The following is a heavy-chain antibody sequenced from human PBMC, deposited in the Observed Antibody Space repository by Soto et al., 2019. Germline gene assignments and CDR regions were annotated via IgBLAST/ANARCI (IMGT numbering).Heavy chain of an antibody. D-gene: IGHD3-3*01. V-gene: IGHV3-33*01. CDR2: IWYDGSNK. CDR1: GFSFSSYG. Sequence: RLSCAASGFSFSSYGMHCVRQAPVKGLEWVAVIWYDGSNKYYADSVKGRFTISRDNSKNTLYLQMNSLRAEDTAVYYCARDRVVLRFLEWLTDYYYYGMDVWGQGTTVTVSS. J-gene: IGHJ6*02. CDR3: ARDRVVLRFLEWLTDYYYYGMDV.